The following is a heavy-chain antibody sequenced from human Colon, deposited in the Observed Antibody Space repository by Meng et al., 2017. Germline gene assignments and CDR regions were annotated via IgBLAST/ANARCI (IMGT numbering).Heavy chain of an antibody. CDR1: GGSVRSGTYY. CDR3: ARDRVPGKY. Sequence: VQLQGSGPGLVRPSETLSLTCTVSGGSVRSGTYYWSWIRQPPGKGLEWIGCIYYSGTTNYNPSLKSRVTISVDTSKNQFSLKLSSVTPADTAVYFCARDRVPGKYWGQGTLVTVSS. D-gene: IGHD1-14*01. CDR2: IYYSGTT. V-gene: IGHV4-61*01. J-gene: IGHJ4*02.